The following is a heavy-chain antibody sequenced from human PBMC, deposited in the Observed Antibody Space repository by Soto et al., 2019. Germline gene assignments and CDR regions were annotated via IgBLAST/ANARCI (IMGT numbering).Heavy chain of an antibody. CDR1: GFTFSSYA. Sequence: PGGSLILSCAASGFTFSSYAMHWVRQAPGKGLEWVAVISYDGSNKYYADSVKGRFTISRDNSKNTLYLQMNSLRAEDTAVYYCARGSGWYKYFQHWGQGTLVTVSS. V-gene: IGHV3-30-3*01. J-gene: IGHJ1*01. D-gene: IGHD6-19*01. CDR3: ARGSGWYKYFQH. CDR2: ISYDGSNK.